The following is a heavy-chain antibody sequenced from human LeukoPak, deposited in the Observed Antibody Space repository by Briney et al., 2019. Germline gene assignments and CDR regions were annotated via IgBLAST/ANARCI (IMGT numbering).Heavy chain of an antibody. J-gene: IGHJ5*02. CDR1: GYTFTSYG. CDR3: ARDIVATISMHWFDP. V-gene: IGHV1-18*01. CDR2: ISAYNGNT. Sequence: ASVKVSCKASGYTFTSYGISWVRQAPGQGLEWMGWISAYNGNTNYAQKLQGRVTMTTDTSTSTAYMELRSLRSDDTAVYYCARDIVATISMHWFDPWGQGTLVTVSS. D-gene: IGHD5-12*01.